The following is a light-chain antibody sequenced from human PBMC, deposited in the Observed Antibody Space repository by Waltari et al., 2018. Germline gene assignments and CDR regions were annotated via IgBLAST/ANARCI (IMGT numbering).Light chain of an antibody. J-gene: IGKJ2*01. CDR1: QSLVPVDGNTY. CDR3: MQGTRWPYT. CDR2: WVF. Sequence: VMTQSPVSLSVTLGQAASISCKSSQSLVPVDGNTYLNWFHQRPGQSPRRLIYWVFNRDSGVPDRFSGSGSGTYFTLRISRVEAEDFGVYYCMQGTRWPYTFGQGTQLDIK. V-gene: IGKV2-30*02.